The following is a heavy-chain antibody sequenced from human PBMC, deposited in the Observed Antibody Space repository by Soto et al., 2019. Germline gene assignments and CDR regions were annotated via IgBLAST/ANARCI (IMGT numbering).Heavy chain of an antibody. D-gene: IGHD2-15*01. CDR2: ISGSGGTT. J-gene: IGHJ3*02. V-gene: IGHV3-23*01. Sequence: EVQLLESGGGLVQPGGSLRLSCAASGFTFSSYAMSWVRQAPGKGLEWVSAISGSGGTTYYVDSVKGRFTFSRDNSKVTLYLQMMGRSAAGAGVYYCANSGSGWCCAFDIWGQGTMVTGFS. CDR3: ANSGSGWCCAFDI. CDR1: GFTFSSYA.